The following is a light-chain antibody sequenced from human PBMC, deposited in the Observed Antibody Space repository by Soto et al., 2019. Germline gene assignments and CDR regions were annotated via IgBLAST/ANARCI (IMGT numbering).Light chain of an antibody. J-gene: IGKJ2*01. CDR2: GAS. Sequence: EIVMTQSPATLSVSLGERATLSCRASQSVSSNLAWYQQKPGQAPRFLIYGASTRATGIPARFSGSGSGTEFTLTITSLQSEDFAVYYCQQYSNWPPTYTFGQGTKLEIK. CDR3: QQYSNWPPTYT. V-gene: IGKV3-15*01. CDR1: QSVSSN.